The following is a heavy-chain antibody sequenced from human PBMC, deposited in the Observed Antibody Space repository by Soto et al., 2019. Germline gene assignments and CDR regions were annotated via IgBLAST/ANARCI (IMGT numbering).Heavy chain of an antibody. CDR2: ISKDGNNE. CDR3: ASKNSALDCSGGSCYPSAWFDP. Sequence: PGGSLRLSCADSGFTFSTYAMDWVRQAPGKGLKWEARISKDGNNEGYADSVKGRFAISRDNSKNTLHLQMNSLRAEDTAVYYCASKNSALDCSGGSCYPSAWFDPWGQGTLVTVSS. V-gene: IGHV3-30*09. J-gene: IGHJ5*02. CDR1: GFTFSTYA. D-gene: IGHD2-15*01.